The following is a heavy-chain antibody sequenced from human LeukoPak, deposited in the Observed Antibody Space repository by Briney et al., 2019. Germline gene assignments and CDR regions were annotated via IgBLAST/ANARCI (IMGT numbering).Heavy chain of an antibody. CDR1: GFSFSDYI. CDR3: AKDGAWLRFDD. D-gene: IGHD5-12*01. CDR2: ISGSGDST. V-gene: IGHV3-23*01. J-gene: IGHJ4*02. Sequence: GGSLRLSCAPSGFSFSDYIMSWIRQAPGKGLEWVSTISGSGDSTYYADSVKGRFTISRDDSKNTLYLQMRNLRADDTAVYYCAKDGAWLRFDDWGQGILVTVSS.